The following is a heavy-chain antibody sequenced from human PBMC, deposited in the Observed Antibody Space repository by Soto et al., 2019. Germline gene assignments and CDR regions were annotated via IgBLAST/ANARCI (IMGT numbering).Heavy chain of an antibody. V-gene: IGHV1-69*06. J-gene: IGHJ4*02. D-gene: IGHD1-26*01. CDR3: ARGWETVGTTTPFAY. Sequence: QVQLVQSGAEVKKPGSSVKVSCKASGGTFTNHAISWVRQAPGQGLEWMGGIIPIFGTANYAQRFQGRVTITADKSTSTADMEVRSLRSEDTAVYYCARGWETVGTTTPFAYWGQGTLVTVSS. CDR1: GGTFTNHA. CDR2: IIPIFGTA.